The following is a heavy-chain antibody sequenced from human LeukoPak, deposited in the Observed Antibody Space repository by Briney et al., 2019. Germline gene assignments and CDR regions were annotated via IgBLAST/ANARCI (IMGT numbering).Heavy chain of an antibody. V-gene: IGHV1-46*01. CDR2: INPTGGST. CDR1: GYTFTSYY. Sequence: ASVKVSCKASGYTFTSYYMHWVRQAPGQGLEWMGLINPTGGSTGYAQKFQGRVTITADESTSTAYMELSSLRSEDTAVYYCARENPNYYDSSGYYFGGLDYWGQGTLVTVSS. J-gene: IGHJ4*02. CDR3: ARENPNYYDSSGYYFGGLDY. D-gene: IGHD3-22*01.